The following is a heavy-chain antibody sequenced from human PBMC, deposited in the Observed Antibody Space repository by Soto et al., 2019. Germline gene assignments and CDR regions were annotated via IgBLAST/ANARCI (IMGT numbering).Heavy chain of an antibody. CDR3: AISQDRGGRTTFIY. Sequence: RLSCAVSGFTFDDNAMHWVRQAPEKGLEWVSGINWKSDIGYADSVKGRFTIPRDNAENSLYLQINSLRAEDTALYYCAISQDRGGRTTFIYWGQGTQVTVSS. CDR2: INWKSDI. J-gene: IGHJ4*02. V-gene: IGHV3-9*01. CDR1: GFTFDDNA. D-gene: IGHD3-16*01.